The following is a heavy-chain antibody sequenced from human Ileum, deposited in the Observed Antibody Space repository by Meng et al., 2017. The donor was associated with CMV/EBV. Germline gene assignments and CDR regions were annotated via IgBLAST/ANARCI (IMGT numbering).Heavy chain of an antibody. D-gene: IGHD5-12*01. V-gene: IGHV3-33*08. J-gene: IGHJ4*02. Sequence: GESLKISCAASGFTFSSYTMHWVRQAPGKGLEWVAIIWYDGSNKYYADSVKGRFTISRDNSKNTLYLQMNSLRAEDTAVYYCATISLDSGYDSDWGQGTLVTVSS. CDR3: ATISLDSGYDSD. CDR1: GFTFSSYT. CDR2: IWYDGSNK.